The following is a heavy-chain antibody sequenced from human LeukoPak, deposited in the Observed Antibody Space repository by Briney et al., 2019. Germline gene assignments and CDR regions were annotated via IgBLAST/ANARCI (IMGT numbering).Heavy chain of an antibody. CDR3: ARGARGLQPSTFDY. CDR1: GFTFSSYA. V-gene: IGHV3-23*01. Sequence: GGSLRLSCAASGFTFSSYAMSWVRQAPGKGLEWVSAISGSGGSTYYADSVKGRFTISRDNSKNTLYLQMGSLRAEDKAVYYCARGARGLQPSTFDYWGQGTLVTVSS. CDR2: ISGSGGST. J-gene: IGHJ4*02. D-gene: IGHD5-24*01.